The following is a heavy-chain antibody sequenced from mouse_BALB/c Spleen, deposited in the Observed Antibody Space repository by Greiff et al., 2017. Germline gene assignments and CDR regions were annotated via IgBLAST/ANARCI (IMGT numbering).Heavy chain of an antibody. Sequence: EVQLQQSGAELVRPGALVKLSCKASGFNIKDYYMHWVKQRPEQGLEWIGWIDPENGNTIYDPKFQGKASLTADTSSNTAYLQLSSLTSEDTAVYYCARNYGSSYNYWGQGTTLTVSS. CDR2: IDPENGNT. CDR1: GFNIKDYY. J-gene: IGHJ2*01. V-gene: IGHV14-1*02. D-gene: IGHD1-1*01. CDR3: ARNYGSSYNY.